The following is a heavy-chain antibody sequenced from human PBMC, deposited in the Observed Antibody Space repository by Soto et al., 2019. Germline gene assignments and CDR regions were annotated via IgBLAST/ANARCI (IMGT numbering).Heavy chain of an antibody. CDR1: GFSLTTDDVG. Sequence: SGPTLVNPTQTLTLTCTFSGFSLTTDDVGVGWIRQFPGKALDWLAVVYWDDDKRYSPSLKSRLTITKDTSKNQVFLTMSNMDPVDTATYYCAHTRYSISSFDYWGQGTLVTVSS. D-gene: IGHD6-6*01. V-gene: IGHV2-5*02. CDR3: AHTRYSISSFDY. J-gene: IGHJ4*02. CDR2: VYWDDDK.